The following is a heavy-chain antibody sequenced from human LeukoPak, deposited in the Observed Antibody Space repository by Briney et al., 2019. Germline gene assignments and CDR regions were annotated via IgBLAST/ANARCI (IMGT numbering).Heavy chain of an antibody. J-gene: IGHJ4*02. D-gene: IGHD2-21*01. CDR2: IYYSGST. CDR1: GGSISSIIYY. Sequence: PSETLSLTCTVSGGSISSIIYYWGWIRQPPGKRLEWIGTIYYSGSTYYNPSLKSRVTISVGTSKNQFSLKLSSVTAADTAVYYCARNLAGHFGGFYFDDWGQGTLVPVSS. V-gene: IGHV4-39*07. CDR3: ARNLAGHFGGFYFDD.